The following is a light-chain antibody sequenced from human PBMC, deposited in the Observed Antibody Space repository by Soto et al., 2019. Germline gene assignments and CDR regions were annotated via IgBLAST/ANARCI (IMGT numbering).Light chain of an antibody. CDR1: SSNIGAGYD. V-gene: IGLV1-40*01. CDR2: NSI. Sequence: QLVLTQPPSVSGAPGQRVTISCTGSSSNIGAGYDVHWYRQVPGAAPKLLIYNSILRPSGVPDRFSGSKSGTSASLAITGLRAEDQADYYCHSYDSSLSGYVFGGGTQLTVL. CDR3: HSYDSSLSGYV. J-gene: IGLJ7*01.